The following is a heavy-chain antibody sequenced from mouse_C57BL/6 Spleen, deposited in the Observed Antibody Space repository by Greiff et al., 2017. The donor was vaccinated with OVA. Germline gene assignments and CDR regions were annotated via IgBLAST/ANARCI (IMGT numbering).Heavy chain of an antibody. Sequence: EVQLQQSGPELVKPGASVKISCKASGYTFTDYYMNWVKQSHGKSLEWIGDINPNNGGTSYNQKFKGKATLTVDKSSSTAYMELRSLTSEDSAVYYGAREGVDAMDYWGQGTSVTVSS. CDR1: GYTFTDYY. D-gene: IGHD1-3*01. CDR3: AREGVDAMDY. J-gene: IGHJ4*01. V-gene: IGHV1-26*01. CDR2: INPNNGGT.